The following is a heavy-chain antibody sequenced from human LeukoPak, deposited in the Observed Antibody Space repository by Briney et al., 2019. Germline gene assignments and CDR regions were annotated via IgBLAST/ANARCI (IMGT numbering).Heavy chain of an antibody. CDR1: GGSFSGYY. D-gene: IGHD3-22*01. CDR3: ARGSRMAVVVKNGYFDY. CDR2: INHSGST. Sequence: PSETLSLTCAVYGGSFSGYYWSWLRQPPGKGLEWIGEINHSGSTNYNPSLKSRVTISVDTSKNQFSLKLSSVTAADTAVYYCARGSRMAVVVKNGYFDYWGQGTLVTVSS. J-gene: IGHJ4*02. V-gene: IGHV4-34*01.